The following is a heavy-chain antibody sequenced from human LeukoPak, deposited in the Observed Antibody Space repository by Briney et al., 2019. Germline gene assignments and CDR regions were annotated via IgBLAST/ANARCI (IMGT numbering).Heavy chain of an antibody. V-gene: IGHV1-69*04. Sequence: SVTVSCKASGGTFSSYAISWVRQAPGQGPEWMGRIIPILGIANYAQKFQGRVTITADKSTSTAYMELSSLRSEDTAVYYCARERGYYYDSSGPYDAFDIWGQGTMVTVSS. D-gene: IGHD3-22*01. CDR2: IIPILGIA. J-gene: IGHJ3*02. CDR1: GGTFSSYA. CDR3: ARERGYYYDSSGPYDAFDI.